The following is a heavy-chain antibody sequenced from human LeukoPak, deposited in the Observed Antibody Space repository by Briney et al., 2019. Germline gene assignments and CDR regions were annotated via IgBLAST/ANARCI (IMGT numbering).Heavy chain of an antibody. V-gene: IGHV3-48*01. CDR2: ISSSSSTI. CDR1: GFTFSSYS. CDR3: ARVRYCSGGSCYGWFDP. Sequence: GGSLRLSCAASGFTFSSYSMNWVRQAPGKGLEWVSYISSSSSTIYYADSVKGRFTISRDNAKNSLYLQMNSLRAEDTAVYYCARVRYCSGGSCYGWFDPWGQGTLVTVSS. J-gene: IGHJ5*02. D-gene: IGHD2-15*01.